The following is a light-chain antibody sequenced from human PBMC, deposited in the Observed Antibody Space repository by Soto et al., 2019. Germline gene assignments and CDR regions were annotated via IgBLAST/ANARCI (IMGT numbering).Light chain of an antibody. CDR2: EAS. J-gene: IGKJ1*01. Sequence: IQMTQSPSTLSASVGDRVMITCRASQNINNRLAWYQQKPGKAPNLLIYEASSLESGVPSRFGGSGSGTEFTLTISSLQPDDFATYYCQQYNSYSWTFGQGTKVDIK. CDR3: QQYNSYSWT. CDR1: QNINNR. V-gene: IGKV1-5*03.